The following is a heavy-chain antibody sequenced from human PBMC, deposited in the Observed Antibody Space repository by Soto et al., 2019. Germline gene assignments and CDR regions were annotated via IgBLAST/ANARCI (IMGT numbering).Heavy chain of an antibody. J-gene: IGHJ4*02. V-gene: IGHV3-53*01. D-gene: IGHD3-10*01. CDR3: AGEVTFDY. CDR2: IYSGGST. Sequence: WWSLRLSCSASVFTVSSNYMSWVRQAPGKGLEWVSVIYSGGSTYYADSVKGRFTISRDNSKNTLYLQMNSLRAEDTAVYYCAGEVTFDYWGQGTLVTVSS. CDR1: VFTVSSNY.